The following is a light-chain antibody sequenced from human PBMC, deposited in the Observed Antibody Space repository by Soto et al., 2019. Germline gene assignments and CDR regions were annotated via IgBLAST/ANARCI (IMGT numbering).Light chain of an antibody. CDR1: QDIDNF. CDR3: QQYHNLPIT. Sequence: DIQLTQSPSSLSASLGDRVTITCQASQDIDNFLNWYQHKPGDAPKLLIYDASTLAPGVPSRFSGTGSETDFTFTITSLHPEDVATYYCQQYHNLPITFGPGTRLEIK. V-gene: IGKV1-33*01. CDR2: DAS. J-gene: IGKJ5*01.